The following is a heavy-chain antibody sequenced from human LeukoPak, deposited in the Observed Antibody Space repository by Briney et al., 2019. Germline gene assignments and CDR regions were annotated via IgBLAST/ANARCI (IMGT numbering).Heavy chain of an antibody. V-gene: IGHV3-21*01. Sequence: GGSLRLSCAASGFTFSSYSMNWVRQAPGKGLEWVSSISSSSSYIYHADSVKGRFTISRDNAKNSLYLQMNSLRAEDTAVYYCARLGKGDAFDIWGQGTMVTVSS. CDR2: ISSSSSYI. D-gene: IGHD7-27*01. CDR3: ARLGKGDAFDI. J-gene: IGHJ3*02. CDR1: GFTFSSYS.